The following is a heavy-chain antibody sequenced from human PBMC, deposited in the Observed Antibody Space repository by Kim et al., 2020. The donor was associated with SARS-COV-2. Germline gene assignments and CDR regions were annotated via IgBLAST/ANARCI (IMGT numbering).Heavy chain of an antibody. CDR1: GFTVSSNY. V-gene: IGHV3-53*01. CDR2: IYSGGST. J-gene: IGHJ4*02. CDR3: ARGIGYCSGGSCYRHILDY. Sequence: GGSLRLSCAASGFTVSSNYMSWVRQAPGKGLEWVSVIYSGGSTYYADSVKGRFTISRDNSKNTLYLQMNSLRAEDTAVYYCARGIGYCSGGSCYRHILDYWGQGTLVTVSS. D-gene: IGHD2-15*01.